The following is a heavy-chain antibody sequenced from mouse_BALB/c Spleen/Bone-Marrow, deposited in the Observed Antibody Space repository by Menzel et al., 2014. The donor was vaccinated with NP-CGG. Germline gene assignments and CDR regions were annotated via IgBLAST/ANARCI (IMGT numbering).Heavy chain of an antibody. J-gene: IGHJ4*01. CDR1: GYTFTSYW. CDR2: INPSTGYT. CDR3: ARQITTVDYAMDY. Sequence: QVHVKQSGAELAKPGASVKMSCKASGYTFTSYWMHWVKQRPGQGLEWIGYINPSTGYTEYNQKFKDKATLTADKSSSTAYMQLSSLTSEDSAVYYCARQITTVDYAMDYWGQGTSVTVSS. V-gene: IGHV1-7*01. D-gene: IGHD1-1*01.